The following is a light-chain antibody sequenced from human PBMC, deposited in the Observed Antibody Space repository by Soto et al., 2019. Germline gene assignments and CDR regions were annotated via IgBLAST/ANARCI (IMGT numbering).Light chain of an antibody. J-gene: IGLJ1*01. CDR3: CSYAGSYTP. CDR1: SSDVGGYNY. CDR2: DVS. Sequence: QSGLTQPRSVSGSPGQSVTISCTGTSSDVGGYNYVSWYQQHPGKAPKLMIYDVSKRPSGVPDRFSGSKSGNTASLTISGLQAEDEADYYCCSYAGSYTPFGTGTKVTVL. V-gene: IGLV2-11*01.